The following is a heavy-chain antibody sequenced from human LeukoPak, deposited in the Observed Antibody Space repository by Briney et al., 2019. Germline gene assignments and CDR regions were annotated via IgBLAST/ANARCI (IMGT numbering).Heavy chain of an antibody. V-gene: IGHV4-59*01. CDR1: GGSISSYY. CDR2: IYYSGST. J-gene: IGHJ3*02. CDR3: ARARYDSSGYYYAGPAFDI. Sequence: SETLSLTCTVSGGSISSYYWSWIRQAPGKGLEWIGYIYYSGSTNYNPSLKSRVTISVDTSKNQFSLKLSSVTAADTAVYYCARARYDSSGYYYAGPAFDIWGQGTMVTVSS. D-gene: IGHD3-22*01.